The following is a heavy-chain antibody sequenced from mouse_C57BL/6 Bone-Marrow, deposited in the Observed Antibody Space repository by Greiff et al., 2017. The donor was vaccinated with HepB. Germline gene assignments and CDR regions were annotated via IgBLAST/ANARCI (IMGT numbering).Heavy chain of an antibody. CDR1: GFNIKDDY. D-gene: IGHD4-1*01. Sequence: LQQSGAELVRPGASVKLSCTASGFNIKDDYMHWVKQRPEQGLEWIGWIDPENGDTEYASKFQGKATITADTSSNTAYLQLSSLTSEDTAVYYCTCCWEDYAMDYWGQGTSVTVSS. CDR2: IDPENGDT. J-gene: IGHJ4*01. CDR3: TCCWEDYAMDY. V-gene: IGHV14-4*01.